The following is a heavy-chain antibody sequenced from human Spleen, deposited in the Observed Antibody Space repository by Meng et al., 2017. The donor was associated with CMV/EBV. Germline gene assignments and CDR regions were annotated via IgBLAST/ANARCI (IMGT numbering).Heavy chain of an antibody. J-gene: IGHJ6*02. Sequence: ASVKVSCKASGGTFSSYAISWVRQAPGQGLEWMGIINPSGGYTSYAQKFQGRVTMTRDTSTSTVYMELSSLRSEDTAVYYCARDKGPDCSSTTCYIVRGSPHYGMDVWGQGTTVTVSS. CDR1: GGTFSSYA. CDR3: ARDKGPDCSSTTCYIVRGSPHYGMDV. V-gene: IGHV1-46*01. CDR2: INPSGGYT. D-gene: IGHD2-2*02.